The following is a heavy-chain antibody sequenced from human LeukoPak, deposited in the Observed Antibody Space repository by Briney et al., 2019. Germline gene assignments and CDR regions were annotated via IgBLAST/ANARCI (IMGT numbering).Heavy chain of an antibody. V-gene: IGHV3-21*01. CDR2: ISATSSNI. D-gene: IGHD4-17*01. J-gene: IGHJ3*02. CDR1: GFTFSSYS. Sequence: AGGSLRLSCAASGFTFSSYSMNWVRQAPGKGLEWVSSISATSSNIYYADSVRGRFTISRDNARISLFLQMNNLRAEDTAVYYCVLDGDADAFNIWGQGTMVTVSS. CDR3: VLDGDADAFNI.